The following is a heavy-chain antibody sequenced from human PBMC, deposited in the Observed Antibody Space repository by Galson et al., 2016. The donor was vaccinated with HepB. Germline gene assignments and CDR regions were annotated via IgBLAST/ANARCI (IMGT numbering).Heavy chain of an antibody. CDR2: ISYSGNP. CDR3: ARHRFRTFDI. J-gene: IGHJ3*02. Sequence: SETLSLTCTVSGGSISTTSYSWGWIRQPPGKGLEWSGSISYSGNPYYNPSLKSRVTIFVDTSKNQFSLKLSSVTAADTAVHYCARHRFRTFDIWGQGKMVTVSS. CDR1: GGSISTTSYS. V-gene: IGHV4-39*01.